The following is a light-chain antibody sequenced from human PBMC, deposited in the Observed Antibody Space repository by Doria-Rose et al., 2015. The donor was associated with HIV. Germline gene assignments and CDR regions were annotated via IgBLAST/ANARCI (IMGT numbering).Light chain of an antibody. CDR3: HQYGTSWT. V-gene: IGKV3-20*01. Sequence: DIVMTQSPGTLSLSLGEGATLSCRASQSFSSTYLAWYQQKPGQAPSLLIYDGSTRATGIPDRFSASGSGTDFTLTINRLEPEDFALYYCHQYGTSWTFGQGTKVEI. CDR2: DGS. CDR1: QSFSSTY. J-gene: IGKJ1*01.